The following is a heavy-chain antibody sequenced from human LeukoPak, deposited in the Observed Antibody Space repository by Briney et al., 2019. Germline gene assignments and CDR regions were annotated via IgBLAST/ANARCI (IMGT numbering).Heavy chain of an antibody. CDR2: IYYSGST. CDR1: GGSISSYY. D-gene: IGHD2-15*01. V-gene: IGHV4-59*01. J-gene: IGHJ4*02. Sequence: SSETLSLTCTVSGGSISSYYWSWIRQPPGKGLEWIGYIYYSGSTNYNPFLKSRVTISVDTSKNQFSLKLSSVTAADTAVYYCARDPRYCSGGSCYHSFDYWGQGTLVTVSS. CDR3: ARDPRYCSGGSCYHSFDY.